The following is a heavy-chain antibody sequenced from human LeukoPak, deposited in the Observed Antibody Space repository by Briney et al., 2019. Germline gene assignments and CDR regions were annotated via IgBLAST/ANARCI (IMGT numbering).Heavy chain of an antibody. CDR2: INPNSGGT. CDR1: GYTFTGYY. CDR3: ARGAFQGSSWFDY. Sequence: GASVKVSCKASGYTFTGYYMHWVRQAPGQGLEWMGWINPNSGGTNYAQNFQGRVTMTRDTSISTAYKELSRLRSDDTAVYYCARGAFQGSSWFDYWGQGTLVTVSS. V-gene: IGHV1-2*02. J-gene: IGHJ4*02. D-gene: IGHD6-13*01.